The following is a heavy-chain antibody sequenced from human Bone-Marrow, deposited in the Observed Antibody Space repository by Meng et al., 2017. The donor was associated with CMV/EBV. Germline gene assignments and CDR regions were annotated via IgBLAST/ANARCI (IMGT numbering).Heavy chain of an antibody. V-gene: IGHV1-2*02. J-gene: IGHJ4*02. CDR1: GYTFTGYY. CDR3: ARGGGEYDFDF. CDR2: INPNSGGT. D-gene: IGHD3-10*01. Sequence: ASVKVSCKASGYTFTGYYMNWVRQAPGQGLEWMGWINPNSGGTNYAQKVQGRVSLTTDTNRRTVYMEVRSLTSDDTAVYYCARGGGEYDFDFWGQGTLVTVSS.